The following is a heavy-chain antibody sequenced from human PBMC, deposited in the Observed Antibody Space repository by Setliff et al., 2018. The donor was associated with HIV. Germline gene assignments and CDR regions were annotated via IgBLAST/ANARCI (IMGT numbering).Heavy chain of an antibody. Sequence: PGGSLRLSCEASGFVFTDHSLHWVRQAPGQGLEWLSYITGTGTTVSYADSVRGRFIISRDSVRNEVYLQIKRLRVEDTAVYYCARDQLRIPERWDFDFWGQGTLVTVSS. V-gene: IGHV3-48*01. J-gene: IGHJ4*02. CDR3: ARDQLRIPERWDFDF. D-gene: IGHD1-26*01. CDR2: ITGTGTTV. CDR1: GFVFTDHS.